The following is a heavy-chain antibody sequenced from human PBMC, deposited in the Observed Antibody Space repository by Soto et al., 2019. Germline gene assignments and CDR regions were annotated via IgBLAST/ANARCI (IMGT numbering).Heavy chain of an antibody. J-gene: IGHJ4*02. CDR2: ISGSGGST. CDR1: GFTFSSYA. V-gene: IGHV3-23*01. Sequence: EVQLLESGGGLVQPGGSLRLSCAASGFTFSSYAMSWVRQAPGKGLEWVSAISGSGGSTYYADSVKGRFTISRDNSKNTLYLQMNSLRAEDTAVYYCAKDLVGYSDSSGYYYGRFDYWGQGTLVTVSS. CDR3: AKDLVGYSDSSGYYYGRFDY. D-gene: IGHD3-22*01.